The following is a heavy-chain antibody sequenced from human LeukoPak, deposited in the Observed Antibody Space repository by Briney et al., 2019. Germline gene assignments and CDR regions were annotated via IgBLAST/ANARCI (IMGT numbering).Heavy chain of an antibody. J-gene: IGHJ4*02. V-gene: IGHV3-30*18. CDR2: ISYDGSNK. CDR3: AKDIPIVYYDSSGFDY. D-gene: IGHD3-22*01. CDR1: GFTFSSYS. Sequence: GGSLRLSRAASGFTFSSYSMNWVSHAPGKGLEEVAVISYDGSNKYYADSVKGRFTISRDNSKNTLYLQMNSLRAEDTAVYYRAKDIPIVYYDSSGFDYWGQGTLVTVSS.